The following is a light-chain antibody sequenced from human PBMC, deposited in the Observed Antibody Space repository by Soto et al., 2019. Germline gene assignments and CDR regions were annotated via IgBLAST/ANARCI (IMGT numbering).Light chain of an antibody. Sequence: EIVLTQSPGTLSLSPGERATLSCRASQSINSRYLAGYQQKPGQAPRLLIYGASSRATGIPDRFSGSGSGTDFTLTISRLEPEDFAVYYCQQFGSSPGFTFGPGSKVDIK. J-gene: IGKJ3*01. CDR3: QQFGSSPGFT. V-gene: IGKV3-20*01. CDR1: QSINSRY. CDR2: GAS.